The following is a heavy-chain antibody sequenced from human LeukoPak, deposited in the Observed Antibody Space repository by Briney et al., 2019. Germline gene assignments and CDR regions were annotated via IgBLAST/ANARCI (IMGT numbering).Heavy chain of an antibody. D-gene: IGHD3-16*01. J-gene: IGHJ3*02. CDR3: TREVREAYDI. Sequence: PGGSLRLSCEASGFRFGGFWMNWVRQAPGKGPERVANINQDGSEKLYVDSVKGRFTISRDNAKNPLYLQMNSLRVEDTAVYYCTREVREAYDIWGHGTMVTVSS. CDR2: INQDGSEK. V-gene: IGHV3-7*01. CDR1: GFRFGGFW.